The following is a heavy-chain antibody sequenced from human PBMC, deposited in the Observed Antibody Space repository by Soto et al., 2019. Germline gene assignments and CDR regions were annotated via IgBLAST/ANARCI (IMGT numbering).Heavy chain of an antibody. CDR2: ISSSGSTI. D-gene: IGHD2-15*01. J-gene: IGHJ5*02. V-gene: IGHV3-48*03. CDR1: GFTFSSYE. CDR3: ARWGYIVVVVAATPSWFDP. Sequence: GGSLRLSCAASGFTFSSYEMNWVRQAPGKGLEWVSYISSSGSTIYYADSVKGRFTISRDNAKNSLYLQMNSLRAEDTAVYYCARWGYIVVVVAATPSWFDPWGQGTLVTVSS.